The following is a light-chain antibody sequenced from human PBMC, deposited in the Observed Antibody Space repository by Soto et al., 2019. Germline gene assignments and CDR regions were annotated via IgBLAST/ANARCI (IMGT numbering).Light chain of an antibody. CDR3: CSYAGSPRYV. V-gene: IGLV2-11*01. CDR1: SSDVGTYNY. CDR2: DVS. Sequence: QSALTQPRSVSGSLGQSVTISCTGTSSDVGTYNYVSWYQQHPGKAPKVMIYDVSERPSGVPDRFSGSKSGNTASLTISGLQAEDEADYYCCSYAGSPRYVLGTGTKVT. J-gene: IGLJ1*01.